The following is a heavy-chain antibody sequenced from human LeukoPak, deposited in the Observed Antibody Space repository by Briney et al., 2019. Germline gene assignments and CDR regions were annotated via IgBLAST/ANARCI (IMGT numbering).Heavy chain of an antibody. CDR3: ARGPTTVTRAFDC. V-gene: IGHV4-4*07. Sequence: SETLSLTCTVSGGSFSIYYWSWIRQPAGKGLEWIGRIYTSGSTNYNPSLKSRVTMSVDTSKNQFSLNLISMTAADTAVYYCARGPTTVTRAFDCWGQGTLVTVSS. CDR1: GGSFSIYY. CDR2: IYTSGST. D-gene: IGHD4-17*01. J-gene: IGHJ4*02.